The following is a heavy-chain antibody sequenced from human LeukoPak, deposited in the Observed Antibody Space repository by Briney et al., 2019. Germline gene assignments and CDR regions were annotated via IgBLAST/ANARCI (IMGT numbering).Heavy chain of an antibody. Sequence: GASVKVSCKASGFTFTSSAVQWVRQARGQRLEWIGWIVVGSGNTNYAQKFQERVTITREVSTSTAYMELSSLRSEDTAVYYCAADLKAGPTRPTFDPWGQGTLVTVSS. J-gene: IGHJ5*02. CDR1: GFTFTSSA. V-gene: IGHV1-58*01. CDR2: IVVGSGNT. CDR3: AADLKAGPTRPTFDP.